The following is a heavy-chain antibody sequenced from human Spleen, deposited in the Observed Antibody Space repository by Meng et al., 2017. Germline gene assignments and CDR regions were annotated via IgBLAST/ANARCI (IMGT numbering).Heavy chain of an antibody. D-gene: IGHD1-26*01. V-gene: IGHV3-21*01. CDR3: ARDWGRSGSYLHY. CDR1: GFTFSSYS. Sequence: GGSLRLSCAASGFTFSSYSMNWVRQAPGKGLEWVSSISSSSSYIYYADSLKGRFTISRDNAMNSLYLQMNSLRAEDTAVYYCARDWGRSGSYLHYWGQGALVTVSS. J-gene: IGHJ4*02. CDR2: ISSSSSYI.